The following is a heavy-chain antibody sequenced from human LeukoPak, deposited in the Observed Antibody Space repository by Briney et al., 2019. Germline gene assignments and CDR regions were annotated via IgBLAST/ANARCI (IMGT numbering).Heavy chain of an antibody. D-gene: IGHD3-10*01. J-gene: IGHJ4*02. CDR1: GFTFSSYE. CDR2: ISSGSTK. Sequence: GGSLRLSCAASGFTFSSYEMNWVRQALGRGLEWVSYISSGSTKYHADSVKGRFTISRDNAKNSLYLQMNSLRAEDTAVYYCARALVRGGYFDCWGQGTLVTVSS. V-gene: IGHV3-48*03. CDR3: ARALVRGGYFDC.